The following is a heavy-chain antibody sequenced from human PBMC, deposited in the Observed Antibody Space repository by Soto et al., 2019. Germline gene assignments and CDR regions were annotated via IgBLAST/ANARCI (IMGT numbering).Heavy chain of an antibody. Sequence: PSETLSLTCTVSGGSISSSSYYWGWIRQPPGKGLEWIGSIYYSGSTYYNPSLKSRVTISVDTSKNQFSLKLSSVTAADTAVYYCARRYSGSYQRIDPWGQGTLVTVSS. D-gene: IGHD1-26*01. V-gene: IGHV4-39*01. CDR1: GGSISSSSYY. CDR2: IYYSGST. CDR3: ARRYSGSYQRIDP. J-gene: IGHJ5*02.